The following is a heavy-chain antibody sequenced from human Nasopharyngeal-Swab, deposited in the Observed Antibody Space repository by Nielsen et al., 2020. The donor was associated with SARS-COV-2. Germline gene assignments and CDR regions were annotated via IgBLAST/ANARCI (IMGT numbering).Heavy chain of an antibody. CDR2: MNPNSGNT. D-gene: IGHD3-22*01. CDR3: ARDYYYDSSEYFDL. Sequence: ASVKVSCKASGYTFTSYDISWVRQATGQGLEWMGWMNPNSGNTGYAQKFQGRVTMTRDTSTSTVYMELSSLRSEDTAVYYCARDYYYDSSEYFDLWGRGTLVTVSS. J-gene: IGHJ2*01. CDR1: GYTFTSYD. V-gene: IGHV1-8*01.